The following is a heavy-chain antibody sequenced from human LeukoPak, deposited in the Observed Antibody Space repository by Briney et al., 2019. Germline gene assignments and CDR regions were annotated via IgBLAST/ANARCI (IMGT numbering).Heavy chain of an antibody. V-gene: IGHV1-69*13. D-gene: IGHD3-3*01. Sequence: SVKVSCKXSGGTFSSYAISWVRQAPGQGLEGMGGIIPIFGTANYAQKFQGRVTITADESTSTAYMELSSLRSEDTAVYYCARDRNDFWSGSRFDYWGQGTLVTVSS. CDR1: GGTFSSYA. CDR3: ARDRNDFWSGSRFDY. J-gene: IGHJ4*02. CDR2: IIPIFGTA.